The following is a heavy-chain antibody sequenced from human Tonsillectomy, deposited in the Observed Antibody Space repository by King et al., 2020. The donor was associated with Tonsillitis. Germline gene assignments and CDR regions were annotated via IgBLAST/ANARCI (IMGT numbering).Heavy chain of an antibody. CDR2: IYHSGST. CDR1: GGSISSGAYS. J-gene: IGHJ6*02. Sequence: QLQESGSGLVKPSQTLSLTCAVSGGSISSGAYSWSWIRQPPGKGLEWIGYIYHSGSTYYNPSLKSRVTISLDRSKNQFSLKLSSVTAADTAVYYWATENGDYGYVLDVWGQGTTVTVSS. V-gene: IGHV4-30-2*01. CDR3: ATENGDYGYVLDV. D-gene: IGHD4-17*01.